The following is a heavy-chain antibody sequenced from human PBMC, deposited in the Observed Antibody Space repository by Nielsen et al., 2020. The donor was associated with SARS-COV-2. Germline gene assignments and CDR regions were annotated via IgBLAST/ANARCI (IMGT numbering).Heavy chain of an antibody. CDR2: SIPIFGTG. CDR1: GGTFSSYA. Sequence: SVKVSCKASGGTFSSYAITWVRQAPGQGLEWMGGSIPIFGTGNNAQKFQGRVTITADESTSTAYMELSSLRSEDTAVYYCARGGWRTGTTNYYYYGMDVWGQGTTVTVSS. J-gene: IGHJ6*02. CDR3: ARGGWRTGTTNYYYYGMDV. V-gene: IGHV1-69*13. D-gene: IGHD1-1*01.